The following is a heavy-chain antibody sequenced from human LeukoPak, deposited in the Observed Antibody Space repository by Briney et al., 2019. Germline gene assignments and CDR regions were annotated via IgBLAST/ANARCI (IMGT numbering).Heavy chain of an antibody. CDR2: IYYSGST. Sequence: SETLSLTCAVSSGSFSSYFWSWIRQPPGKGLEWIGYIYYSGSTHYSPSLKSRVTISVDTSKNQFSLKLTSVSAADTAVYYCARDSGGYSSSWPPRGYYYYYMDVWGKGTTVTVSS. CDR1: SGSFSSYF. J-gene: IGHJ6*03. D-gene: IGHD6-13*01. CDR3: ARDSGGYSSSWPPRGYYYYYMDV. V-gene: IGHV4-59*01.